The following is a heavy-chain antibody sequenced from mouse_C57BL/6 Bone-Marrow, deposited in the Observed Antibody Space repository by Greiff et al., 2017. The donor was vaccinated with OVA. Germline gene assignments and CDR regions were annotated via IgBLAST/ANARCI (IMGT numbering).Heavy chain of an antibody. CDR1: GYTFNGYW. CDR3: ARSAAALPY. Sequence: QVQLQQSGAELMKPGASVKLSCTATGYTFNGYWIEWVKQRPGHGLEWIGEILPGSGSTNYNAKFKGKATFTADTSSNTAYMQLSSLTTEDSAIYYCARSAAALPYWGQGTLVTVSA. V-gene: IGHV1-9*01. J-gene: IGHJ3*01. CDR2: ILPGSGST. D-gene: IGHD1-2*01.